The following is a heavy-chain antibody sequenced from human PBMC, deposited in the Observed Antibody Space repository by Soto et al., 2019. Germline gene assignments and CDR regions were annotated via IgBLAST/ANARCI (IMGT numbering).Heavy chain of an antibody. CDR3: AGASGDNWDSEAY. J-gene: IGHJ4*02. CDR1: GGSISSYH. V-gene: IGHV4-4*07. D-gene: IGHD1-1*01. CDR2: IYTSGNT. Sequence: SETLSLTCTVSGGSISSYHWSWIRQSAGKGLEWIGRIYTSGNTHYNPSLKSRVTVSIDTSKNQFFLTVNSVTAADSAVYYCAGASGDNWDSEAYWGQGTPVTVSS.